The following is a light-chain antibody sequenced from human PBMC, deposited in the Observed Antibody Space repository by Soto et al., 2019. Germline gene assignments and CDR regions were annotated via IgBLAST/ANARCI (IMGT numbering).Light chain of an antibody. CDR2: GAS. V-gene: IGKV3-15*01. CDR3: QQYNNWPFT. Sequence: EIVMTQSPGTLSASPGERATLSCWASQTVGSNLAWYQQQPGQTPRLLIYGASTRATGVPARFSASGSGTEFTLTITSLQSEDFAVYYCQQYNNWPFTFGQGTRLEI. J-gene: IGKJ5*01. CDR1: QTVGSN.